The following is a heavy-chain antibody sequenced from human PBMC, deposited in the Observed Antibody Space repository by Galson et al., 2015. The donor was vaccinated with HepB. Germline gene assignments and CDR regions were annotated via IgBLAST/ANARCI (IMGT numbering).Heavy chain of an antibody. CDR3: ASGPQWLALYYFDY. CDR1: GFTFSTYS. CDR2: ISSSSSYI. D-gene: IGHD6-19*01. J-gene: IGHJ4*02. V-gene: IGHV3-21*01. Sequence: SLRLSCAASGFTFSTYSMNWVRQAPGKGLEWVSSISSSSSYIYYADSVKGRFTISRDNAKNSLYLQMNSLRAEDTAVYYCASGPQWLALYYFDYWGQGTLLTVSS.